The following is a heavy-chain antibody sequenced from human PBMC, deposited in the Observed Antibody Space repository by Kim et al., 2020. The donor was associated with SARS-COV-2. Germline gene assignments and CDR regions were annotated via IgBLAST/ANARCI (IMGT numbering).Heavy chain of an antibody. J-gene: IGHJ6*02. V-gene: IGHV3-43*02. CDR1: GFTFADYA. CDR3: AKDISTRYVYYYGMDAWGKRFTVTRDKSKNSLYMQMNSVRAVENALYYYGKDIATRYVYYYGMDV. D-gene: IGHD3-16*01. CDR2: ISGDGGST. Sequence: GGSLRLSCAASGFTFADYAMHWVRQAPGTGLEWVSLISGDGGSTYYADSVKGRFTISRDNSKNSLYLQMNSLRIEDTALYYCAKDISTRYVYYYGMDAWGKRFTVTRDKSKNSLYMQMNSVRAVENALYYYGKDIATRYVYYYGMDVWGQWTTVTVSS.